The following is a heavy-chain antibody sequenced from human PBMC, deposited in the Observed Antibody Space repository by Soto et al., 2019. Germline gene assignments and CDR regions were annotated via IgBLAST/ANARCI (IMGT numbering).Heavy chain of an antibody. Sequence: SETLSLTCAVYGGSFSGYYWSWIRQPPGKGLEWIGEINHSGSTNYNPSLKSRVTISVDTSKNQFSLKLSSVTAADTAVYYCARKPGGSYRRIDSSGHYLDYWGQGTLVTVS. J-gene: IGHJ4*02. CDR2: INHSGST. V-gene: IGHV4-34*01. D-gene: IGHD3-22*01. CDR1: GGSFSGYY. CDR3: ARKPGGSYRRIDSSGHYLDY.